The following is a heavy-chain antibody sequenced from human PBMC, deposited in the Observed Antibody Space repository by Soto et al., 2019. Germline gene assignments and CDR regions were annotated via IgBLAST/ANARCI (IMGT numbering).Heavy chain of an antibody. CDR3: ARDHFGVGALSTADY. CDR1: GFTFSSYG. Sequence: PGGSLRLSCAASGFTFSSYGMHWVRQAPGKGLVWVSRINSDVISTSYADSVKGRFTISRDNAKNTLYLQMNSLRAEDTAVYYCARDHFGVGALSTADYWGQAPLVTVSS. V-gene: IGHV3-74*01. J-gene: IGHJ4*02. D-gene: IGHD1-26*01. CDR2: INSDVIST.